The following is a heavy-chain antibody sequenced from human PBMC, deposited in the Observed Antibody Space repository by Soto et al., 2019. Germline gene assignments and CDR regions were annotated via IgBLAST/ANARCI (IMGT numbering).Heavy chain of an antibody. D-gene: IGHD1-26*01. J-gene: IGHJ6*02. V-gene: IGHV5-10-1*01. CDR3: ARRATASRYGMDV. CDR1: GYRFHSYW. Sequence: GESLKISCKGSGYRFHSYWFSRVRQVPGKGLEWMGRIDPSDSYTNHSPSFQGHVTISADKSNSTAYLQWSSLKATDTAMYYCARRATASRYGMDVWGQGTTVTVSS. CDR2: IDPSDSYT.